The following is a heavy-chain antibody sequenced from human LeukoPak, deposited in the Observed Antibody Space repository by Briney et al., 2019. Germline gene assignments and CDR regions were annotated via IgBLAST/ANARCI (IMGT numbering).Heavy chain of an antibody. CDR3: AGRSYSVDY. D-gene: IGHD1-26*01. J-gene: IGHJ4*02. V-gene: IGHV3-23*05. Sequence: GGSLRLSCAASGFSFSTHAMIWVRQAPGKGLEWVSGVDSSGGFTYDAGSVKGRFTISRDNAENSLYLQMNSLRAEDTAVYYCAGRSYSVDYWGQGTLVTVSS. CDR2: VDSSGGFT. CDR1: GFSFSTHA.